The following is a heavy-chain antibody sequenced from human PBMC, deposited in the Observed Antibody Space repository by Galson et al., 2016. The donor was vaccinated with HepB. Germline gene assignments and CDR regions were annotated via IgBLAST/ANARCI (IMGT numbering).Heavy chain of an antibody. CDR3: ARGSIWCSSTSCYVDH. CDR1: GFTFSIHD. J-gene: IGHJ4*02. Sequence: SLRLSCAASGFTFSIHDMHWVRQAPGKGLEWVSAIETAGDTYYPDSVKGRFTISRENAKNSLYLQMNSLRAGDTAVYYCARGSIWCSSTSCYVDHWGQGTLVTVSS. D-gene: IGHD2-2*01. CDR2: IETAGDT. V-gene: IGHV3-13*01.